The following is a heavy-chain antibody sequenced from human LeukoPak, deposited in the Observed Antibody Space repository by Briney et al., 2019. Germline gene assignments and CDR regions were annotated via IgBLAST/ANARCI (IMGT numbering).Heavy chain of an antibody. J-gene: IGHJ6*03. Sequence: SVKVSCKASGGTFSSYAISWVRQAPGQGLKWMGGIIPIFGTANYAQKFQGRVTITADESTSTAYMELSSLRSEDTAVYYCARARPENYYYYYMDVWGKGTTVTVSS. D-gene: IGHD1-14*01. CDR3: ARARPENYYYYYMDV. CDR2: IIPIFGTA. V-gene: IGHV1-69*01. CDR1: GGTFSSYA.